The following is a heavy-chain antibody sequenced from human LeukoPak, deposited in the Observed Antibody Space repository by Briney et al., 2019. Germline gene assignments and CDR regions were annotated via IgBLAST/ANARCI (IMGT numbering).Heavy chain of an antibody. D-gene: IGHD3-3*01. CDR2: IIPIFGTA. CDR3: AREYKSGSPLYYFDY. V-gene: IGHV1-69*13. J-gene: IGHJ4*02. Sequence: ASVKVSCKASGYTFTSYDINWVRQATGQGLEWMGGIIPIFGTANYAQKFQGRVTITADESTSTAYMELSSLRSEDTAVYYCAREYKSGSPLYYFDYWGQGTLVTVSS. CDR1: GYTFTSYD.